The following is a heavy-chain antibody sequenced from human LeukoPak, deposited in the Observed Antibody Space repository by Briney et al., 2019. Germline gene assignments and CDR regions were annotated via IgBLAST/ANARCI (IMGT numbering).Heavy chain of an antibody. Sequence: GASVKVPCKASGYTFTGYYMHWVRQAPGQGLEWLGIINPSGGDTKYAQKFQGRVTLTRDKSTSTVYMELSSLTSDDTAVYYCARTYCAEDCSIRYFDYWGQGTLVTVSS. D-gene: IGHD2-21*02. CDR3: ARTYCAEDCSIRYFDY. CDR2: INPSGGDT. J-gene: IGHJ4*02. V-gene: IGHV1-46*01. CDR1: GYTFTGYY.